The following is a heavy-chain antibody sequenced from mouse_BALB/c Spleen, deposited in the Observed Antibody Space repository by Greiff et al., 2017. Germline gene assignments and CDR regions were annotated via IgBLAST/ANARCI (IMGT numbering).Heavy chain of an antibody. V-gene: IGHV5-17*02. J-gene: IGHJ3*01. CDR1: GFTFSSFG. CDR3: ASEGTTASFAY. CDR2: ISSGSSTI. D-gene: IGHD1-2*01. Sequence: EVQLVESGGGLVQPGGSRKLSCAASGFTFSSFGMHWVRQAPEKGLEWVAYISSGSSTIYYADTVKGRFTISRDNPKNTLFLQMTSLRSEDTAMYYCASEGTTASFAYWGQGTLVTVSA.